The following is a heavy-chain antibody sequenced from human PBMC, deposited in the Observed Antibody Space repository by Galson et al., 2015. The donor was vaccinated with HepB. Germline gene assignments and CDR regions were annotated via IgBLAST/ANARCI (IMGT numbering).Heavy chain of an antibody. V-gene: IGHV3-11*01. D-gene: IGHD2-15*01. CDR1: GFTFSDYY. CDR2: ISASGTDT. CDR3: ARFRYCSRDPCRSVDS. J-gene: IGHJ5*01. Sequence: SLRLSCAASGFTFSDYYMSWIRQAPGKGLEWISYISASGTDTYYADSVKGRFTISRDNDRNSLYLQVSSLRAEDTAVYYCARFRYCSRDPCRSVDSWGQGTLVAVSS.